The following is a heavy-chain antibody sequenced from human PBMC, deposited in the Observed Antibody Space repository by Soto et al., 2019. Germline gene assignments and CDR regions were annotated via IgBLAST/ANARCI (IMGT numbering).Heavy chain of an antibody. CDR3: ARVMSGYYPYYYYYGMDV. V-gene: IGHV1-2*02. CDR1: RYNFTCDY. CDR2: INPNSGGT. J-gene: IGHJ6*02. D-gene: IGHD3-22*01. Sequence: SGEVCGKASRYNFTCDYMDWVREAPRQGLEGLGWINPNSGGTNYAQKFQGRVTMTRDTSISTAYMELSRLRSDDTTVYYCARVMSGYYPYYYYYGMDVWGQGTTVTVSS.